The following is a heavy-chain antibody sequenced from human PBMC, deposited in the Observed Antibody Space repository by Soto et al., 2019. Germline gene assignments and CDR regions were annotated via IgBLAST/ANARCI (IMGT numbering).Heavy chain of an antibody. V-gene: IGHV1-18*01. CDR1: GYTFTRYG. CDR3: AMVDVYVTASPQDV. CDR2: INKYNGNT. Sequence: QVQLVQSGAEVKNPGASVKVSCKASGYTFTRYGIGWARQAPGQGLEWMGWINKYNGNTNYAQNVQGRVTLTTATSTRPAYMELRSLRSNDTAIYYCAMVDVYVTASPQDVWGQGTTVIVSS. D-gene: IGHD3-16*01. J-gene: IGHJ6*02.